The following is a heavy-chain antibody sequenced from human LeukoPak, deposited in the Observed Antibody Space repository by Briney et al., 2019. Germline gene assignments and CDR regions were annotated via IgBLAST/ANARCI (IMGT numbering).Heavy chain of an antibody. D-gene: IGHD3-3*01. CDR3: ARVERITIFGVVIIRGDAFDI. CDR2: INSDGSST. Sequence: PGGSLRLSCAASGFTFSSYGMHWVRQAPGKGLVWVSRINSDGSSTSYADSVKGRFTISRDNAKNTLYLQMNSLRAEDTAVYYCARVERITIFGVVIIRGDAFDIWGQGTMVTVSS. V-gene: IGHV3-74*01. J-gene: IGHJ3*02. CDR1: GFTFSSYG.